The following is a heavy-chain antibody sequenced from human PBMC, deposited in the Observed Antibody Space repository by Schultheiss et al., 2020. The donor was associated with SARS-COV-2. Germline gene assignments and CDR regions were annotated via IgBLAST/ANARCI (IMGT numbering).Heavy chain of an antibody. Sequence: GGSLRLSCKGSGYSFTSYWIGWVRQMPGKGLEWMGIIYPGDSDTTYSPSFQGQVTISADKSISTAYLQWSSLKASDTAMYYCARLSTDGYNYQLHYFDYWGQGTLVTVSS. CDR2: IYPGDSDT. CDR3: ARLSTDGYNYQLHYFDY. D-gene: IGHD5-24*01. J-gene: IGHJ4*02. CDR1: GYSFTSYW. V-gene: IGHV5-51*01.